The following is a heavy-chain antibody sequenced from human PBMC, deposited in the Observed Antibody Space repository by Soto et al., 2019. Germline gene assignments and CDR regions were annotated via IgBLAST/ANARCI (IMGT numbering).Heavy chain of an antibody. D-gene: IGHD4-4*01. CDR3: AREGQDYSEAGKNWFDP. J-gene: IGHJ5*02. CDR2: ISYDGSNK. CDR1: GFTFSSYA. Sequence: QVQLVESGVGVVQPGRSLRLSCAASGFTFSSYAMHWVRQAPGKGLEWVAVISYDGSNKYYADSVKGRFTISRDNSKNKLYLQMNSLRAEDTAVYYCAREGQDYSEAGKNWFDPWGQGNLVTASS. V-gene: IGHV3-30-3*01.